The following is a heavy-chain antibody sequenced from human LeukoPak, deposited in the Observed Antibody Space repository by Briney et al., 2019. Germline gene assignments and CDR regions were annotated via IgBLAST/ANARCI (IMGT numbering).Heavy chain of an antibody. J-gene: IGHJ4*02. Sequence: PGGSLRLSCTASGFTFGDYAMSWVRQAPGKGLEWVGFIRSKAYGGTTEHAASVKGRFTISRDDSKSIAYLQMNSLKTEDTAVYYCTREGLEGFDYWGQGTLVTVSS. CDR2: IRSKAYGGTT. CDR1: GFTFGDYA. CDR3: TREGLEGFDY. V-gene: IGHV3-49*04. D-gene: IGHD6-19*01.